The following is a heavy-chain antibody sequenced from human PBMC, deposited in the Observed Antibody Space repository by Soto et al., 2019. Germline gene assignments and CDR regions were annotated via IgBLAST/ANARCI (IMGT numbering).Heavy chain of an antibody. CDR2: IRSKPNSYAT. V-gene: IGHV3-73*01. CDR3: VPGGYDFPLLF. J-gene: IGHJ4*02. Sequence: PGGPLRLSCAASGFTFSGSAIHWVRQASGKGLEWVGRIRSKPNSYATAYAASVQGRFTISRDDSKNMAYLQMNSLKTEDTAVYYCVPGGYDFPLLFWGQGTLVTVSS. CDR1: GFTFSGSA. D-gene: IGHD5-12*01.